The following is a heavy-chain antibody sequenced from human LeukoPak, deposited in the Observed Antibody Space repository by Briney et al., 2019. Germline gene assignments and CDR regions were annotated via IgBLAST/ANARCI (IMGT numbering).Heavy chain of an antibody. J-gene: IGHJ4*02. CDR1: GFTFSSYG. CDR2: ISGSGGST. Sequence: GGSLRLSCAASGFTFSSYGMIWVRQAPGKGLEWVSAISGSGGSTYYADSVKGRFTISRDNSKNTLYLQMNSLRAEDTAVYYCAKAIAAAGTLGFDYWGQGTLVTVSS. CDR3: AKAIAAAGTLGFDY. D-gene: IGHD6-13*01. V-gene: IGHV3-23*01.